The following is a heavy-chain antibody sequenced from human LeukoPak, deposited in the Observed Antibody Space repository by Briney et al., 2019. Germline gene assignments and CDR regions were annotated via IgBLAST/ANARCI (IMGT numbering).Heavy chain of an antibody. D-gene: IGHD3-9*01. Sequence: GGSLRLSCAVSGFTFSTYWMHWVRQAPGKGLVWVSRINSGGTSRSYADSVKGRSIISRDNAQNRLDLQMSSVRVEDTAVYYCVRDWGILTGYPLFDNWGQGTLVIVSS. CDR3: VRDWGILTGYPLFDN. CDR1: GFTFSTYW. CDR2: INSGGTSR. V-gene: IGHV3-74*01. J-gene: IGHJ4*02.